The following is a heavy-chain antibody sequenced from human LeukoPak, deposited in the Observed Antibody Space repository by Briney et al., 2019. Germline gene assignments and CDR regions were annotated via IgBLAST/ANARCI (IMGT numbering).Heavy chain of an antibody. D-gene: IGHD6-13*01. V-gene: IGHV3-30-3*01. CDR1: GFTFSSYA. J-gene: IGHJ4*02. CDR2: ISYDGSNK. CDR3: ANMGSMIAAAGIWY. Sequence: GGSLRLSCAASGFTFSSYAMNWVRQAPGKGLEWVAVISYDGSNKYYADSVRGRFTISRDNSKNTLYLQMNSLRAEDTAVYYCANMGSMIAAAGIWYWGQGTLVTVSS.